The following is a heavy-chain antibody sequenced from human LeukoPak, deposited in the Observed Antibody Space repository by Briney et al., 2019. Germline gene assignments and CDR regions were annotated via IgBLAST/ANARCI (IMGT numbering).Heavy chain of an antibody. CDR1: GYTFTGYY. CDR3: ARVAAACTPMGAFDI. J-gene: IGHJ3*02. V-gene: IGHV1-2*02. CDR2: INPNSGGT. D-gene: IGHD6-13*01. Sequence: EASVTVSCNASGYTFTGYYMHWVRQAPGQGLEWMGWINPNSGGTNYAQKFQGRVTMTRDTSISTAYMELSRLRPDDTAVYYCARVAAACTPMGAFDIWGQGTMVTVSS.